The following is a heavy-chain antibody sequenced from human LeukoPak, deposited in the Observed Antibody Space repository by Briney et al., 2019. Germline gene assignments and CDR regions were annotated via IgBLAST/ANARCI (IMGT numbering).Heavy chain of an antibody. CDR1: GFTFDDYA. Sequence: GGSLRLSCAASGFTFDDYAMHWVRQAPGKGLEWVSGISWNSGSIGYADSVKGRFTISRDNAKNSLYLQMNSLRAEDTALYYCAKGSQFGELLINWFDPWGQGTLVTVSS. V-gene: IGHV3-9*01. J-gene: IGHJ5*02. D-gene: IGHD3-10*01. CDR3: AKGSQFGELLINWFDP. CDR2: ISWNSGSI.